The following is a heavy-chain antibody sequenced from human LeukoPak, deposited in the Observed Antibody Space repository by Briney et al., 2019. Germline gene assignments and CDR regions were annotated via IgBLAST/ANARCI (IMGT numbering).Heavy chain of an antibody. CDR1: GASMTSYY. J-gene: IGHJ3*01. CDR2: IFHSGDT. CDR3: ARPDSNHYYGALGFDF. V-gene: IGHV4-59*08. Sequence: SETLSPTCTVYGASMTSYYWSWIRQPPGKGLEWIGYIFHSGDTEYNPSVKSRVTMLIDTSKNQFSLNLTSATAADTAVYYCARPDSNHYYGALGFDFWGPGTMVTVSS. D-gene: IGHD3-10*01.